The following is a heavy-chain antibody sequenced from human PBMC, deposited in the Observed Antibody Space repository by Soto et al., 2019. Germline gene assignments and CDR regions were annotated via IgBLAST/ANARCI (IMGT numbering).Heavy chain of an antibody. CDR3: ASYEYSSSSYFDY. Sequence: SETLSLTCTVSGGSISSSSYYWGWIRQPPGKGLEWIGSIYYSGSTYYNPSLKSRVTISVDTSKNQFSLKLSSVTAADTAVYYCASYEYSSSSYFDYWGQGTLVTVSS. J-gene: IGHJ4*02. V-gene: IGHV4-39*01. CDR2: IYYSGST. D-gene: IGHD6-6*01. CDR1: GGSISSSSYY.